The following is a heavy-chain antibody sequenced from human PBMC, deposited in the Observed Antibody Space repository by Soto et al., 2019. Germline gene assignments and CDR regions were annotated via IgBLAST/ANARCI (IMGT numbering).Heavy chain of an antibody. CDR1: GGYISSCGYC. CDR2: IYHSGST. Sequence: PSVTLSLTCAVSGGYISSCGYCWIRIQQPPWKGLEWIVYIYHSGSTYYNPSLKSRVTISVDRSKNQFSLKLSSVTAADTAVYYCARVGDSSGYYRLNWFDPWGQGTLVTVSS. J-gene: IGHJ5*02. CDR3: ARVGDSSGYYRLNWFDP. D-gene: IGHD3-22*01. V-gene: IGHV4-30-2*01.